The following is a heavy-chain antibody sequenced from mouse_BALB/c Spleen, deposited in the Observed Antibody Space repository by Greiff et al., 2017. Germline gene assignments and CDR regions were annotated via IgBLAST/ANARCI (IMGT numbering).Heavy chain of an antibody. J-gene: IGHJ4*01. Sequence: DVQLVESGGGLVKPGGSLKLSCAASGFSFSSYAMSWVRQTPEKRLEWVAFISSGGSTYYPDSVEGRFTISRDNARNILYLQMSSLRSEDTAMYYCARGNDYDWDMDYWGQGTSVTGSS. CDR2: ISSGGST. CDR1: GFSFSSYA. D-gene: IGHD2-4*01. CDR3: ARGNDYDWDMDY. V-gene: IGHV5-6-5*01.